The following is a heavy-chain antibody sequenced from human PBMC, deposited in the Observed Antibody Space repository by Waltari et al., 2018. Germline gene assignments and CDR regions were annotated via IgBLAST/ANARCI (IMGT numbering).Heavy chain of an antibody. CDR3: ARSYGGIIDFQH. J-gene: IGHJ1*01. CDR2: IIPIFGTA. V-gene: IGHV1-69*13. Sequence: QVQLVQSGAEVKKPGSSVKVSCKASGGTFSSYAISWVRQAPGQGLEWMGGIIPIFGTANSAQKFQGRVTITADESTRTVYMELSSLRSEDTAVYYCARSYGGIIDFQHWGQGTLVTVSS. CDR1: GGTFSSYA. D-gene: IGHD3-16*01.